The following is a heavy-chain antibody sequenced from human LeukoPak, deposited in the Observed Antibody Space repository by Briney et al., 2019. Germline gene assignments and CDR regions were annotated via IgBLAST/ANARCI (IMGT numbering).Heavy chain of an antibody. CDR1: GGSISSYY. CDR3: ARGGYCSGGSCYSGQGWFDP. Sequence: PSETLCLTCTVSGGSISSYYWSWIRQPPGKGLEWIGYIYYSGSTNYNPSLKSRVTISVDTSKNQFSLKLSSVTAADTAVYYCARGGYCSGGSCYSGQGWFDPWGQGTLVTVSS. V-gene: IGHV4-59*01. D-gene: IGHD2-15*01. J-gene: IGHJ5*02. CDR2: IYYSGST.